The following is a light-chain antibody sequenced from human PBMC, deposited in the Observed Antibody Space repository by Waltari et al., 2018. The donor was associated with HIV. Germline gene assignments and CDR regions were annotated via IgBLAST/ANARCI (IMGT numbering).Light chain of an antibody. J-gene: IGLJ1*01. CDR2: REN. CDR1: SFNIGRNF. CDR3: AAWDDSLRGSYV. V-gene: IGLV1-47*01. Sequence: QSVLTQPPSASGTPGQRVIISCSGSSFNIGRNFVSWYQQVPGTAPKVLIFRENQRPSGVPDRFSGSKSGASASLAISGLRSEDEADYYCAAWDDSLRGSYVFGPGTKVTVL.